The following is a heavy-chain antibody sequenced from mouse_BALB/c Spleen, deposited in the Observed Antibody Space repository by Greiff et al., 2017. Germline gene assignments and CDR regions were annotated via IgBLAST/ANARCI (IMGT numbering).Heavy chain of an antibody. CDR1: GFPFTSLD. J-gene: IGHJ4*01. CDR2: IWTGGGT. Sequence: VQLQQSGPGLVAPLQSLSITCTVSGFPFTSLDISWIRPPPGKGLEWLGVIWTGGGTNYNSAFMSRLSISKDNSKSQVFLKMNSLQTDDTAIYYCVRERYGNYRAMDYWGQGTSVTVSA. V-gene: IGHV2-9-2*01. D-gene: IGHD2-10*02. CDR3: VRERYGNYRAMDY.